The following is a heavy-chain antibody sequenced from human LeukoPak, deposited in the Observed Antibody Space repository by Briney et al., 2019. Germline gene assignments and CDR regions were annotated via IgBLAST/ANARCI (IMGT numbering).Heavy chain of an antibody. CDR3: ARLPDYYSRHGAPG. J-gene: IGHJ4*02. V-gene: IGHV4-39*07. Sequence: SETLSLTCTVSGGSISSSSYYWGWIRQPPGKGLEWIGSMYYSGSTYYSPSLKSRVTISVDTSKNQFSLKLSSVTAADTAVYYCARLPDYYSRHGAPGWGQGTLVTVSS. D-gene: IGHD3-10*01. CDR1: GGSISSSSYY. CDR2: MYYSGST.